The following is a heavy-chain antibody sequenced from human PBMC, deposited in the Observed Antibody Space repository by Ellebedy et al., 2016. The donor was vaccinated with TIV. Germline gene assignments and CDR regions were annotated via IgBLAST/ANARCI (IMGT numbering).Heavy chain of an antibody. CDR2: IKRDADDE. V-gene: IGHV3-7*01. J-gene: IGHJ4*02. CDR3: ARDNTGWSRDF. CDR1: GFTFSAFS. Sequence: GGSLRLSCAASGFTFSAFSMTWVRQAPGKGLEWVATIKRDADDEFYVDSVRGRFTVSRDNAKNAVYLQMISLRADDSAVYYCARDNTGWSRDFWGQGTLVTVSS. D-gene: IGHD6-19*01.